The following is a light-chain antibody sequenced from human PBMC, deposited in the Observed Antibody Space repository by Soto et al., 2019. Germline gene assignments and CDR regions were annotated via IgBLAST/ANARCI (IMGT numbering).Light chain of an antibody. J-gene: IGKJ1*01. CDR1: QSISRS. Sequence: DIPMTQSPSTLSASLGDRVTITCRASQSISRSLAWYQQKPGKAPKFLIYMASSLESGVPSRFSGSGSGTEFTLTISSLQPDDFATYYCQQYNSYSRTFGQGTKVDI. CDR2: MAS. CDR3: QQYNSYSRT. V-gene: IGKV1-5*03.